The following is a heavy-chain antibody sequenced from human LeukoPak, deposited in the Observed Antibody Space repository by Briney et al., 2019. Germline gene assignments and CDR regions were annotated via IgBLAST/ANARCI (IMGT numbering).Heavy chain of an antibody. D-gene: IGHD3-3*01. CDR1: GYTFTSYG. Sequence: GASVKVSCKASGYTFTSYGISWVRQAPGQGLEWMGWISAYNGNTNYAQKLQGRVTMTTDTSTSTAYMELRSLRSDDTAVYYCARAMGIFGVVYCFDYWGQGTLVTVSS. CDR2: ISAYNGNT. J-gene: IGHJ4*02. CDR3: ARAMGIFGVVYCFDY. V-gene: IGHV1-18*01.